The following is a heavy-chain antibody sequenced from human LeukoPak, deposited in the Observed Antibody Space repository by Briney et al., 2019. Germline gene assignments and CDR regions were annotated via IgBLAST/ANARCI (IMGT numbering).Heavy chain of an antibody. J-gene: IGHJ5*02. Sequence: PGGSLRPSCAASGFSFSDYAMSWIRQAPGKGRQWVSGISDDMHSTYHGDSLKGRFTIYRDHSGRTMYLHIKYLGYEETPIYYCVKEGEVHSYAPKTGPPTWGQGTLVTVSS. V-gene: IGHV3-23*01. CDR3: VKEGEVHSYAPKTGPPT. D-gene: IGHD3-16*01. CDR1: GFSFSDYA. CDR2: ISDDMHST.